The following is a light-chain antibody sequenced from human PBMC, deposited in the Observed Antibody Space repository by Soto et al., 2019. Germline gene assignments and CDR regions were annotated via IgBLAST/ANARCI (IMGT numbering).Light chain of an antibody. CDR3: CSFAGSSTLV. CDR1: SSDVGNYNL. J-gene: IGLJ2*01. Sequence: QSALTQPASVSGSPGQSITISCTGTSSDVGNYNLVSWCQQHPGKAPKLMIYEGSERPSGVSNRFSGSKSGNTASLTISGLQAGDEAVYYCCSFAGSSTLVFGGGTQLTVL. CDR2: EGS. V-gene: IGLV2-23*01.